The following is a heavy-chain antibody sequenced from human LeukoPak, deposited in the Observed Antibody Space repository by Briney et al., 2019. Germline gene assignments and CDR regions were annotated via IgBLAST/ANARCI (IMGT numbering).Heavy chain of an antibody. CDR1: GFTFSSYA. J-gene: IGHJ4*02. CDR2: ITNIGDDT. V-gene: IGHV3-23*01. Sequence: PGGSLRLSCAASGFTFSSYAMSWVRQAPGKGLEWVSAITNIGDDTYYADSVKGRFTISRDNSKNTLYLQMNSLRADDTAIYYCAKDDIVVVPAANPFDDWGQGTLVTVSS. CDR3: AKDDIVVVPAANPFDD. D-gene: IGHD2-2*01.